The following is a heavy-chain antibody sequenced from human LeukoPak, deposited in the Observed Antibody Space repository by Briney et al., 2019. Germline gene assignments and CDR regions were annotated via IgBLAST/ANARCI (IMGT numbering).Heavy chain of an antibody. J-gene: IGHJ5*01. D-gene: IGHD6-19*01. CDR3: AKDSIPVAGRDCFFDS. V-gene: IGHV3-33*03. CDR2: IFYDGSNM. CDR1: GFTFSSYG. Sequence: GGSLRLSCAASGFTFSSYGMHWVRQAPGKGLEWVALIFYDGSNMLSADSVKGRFTISRDNSRGTLYLQMNSVRAEDTAVYFCAKDSIPVAGRDCFFDSWGQGALVTVSS.